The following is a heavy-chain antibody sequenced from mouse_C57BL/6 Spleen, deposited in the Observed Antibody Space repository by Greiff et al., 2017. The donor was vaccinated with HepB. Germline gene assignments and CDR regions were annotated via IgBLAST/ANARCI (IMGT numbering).Heavy chain of an antibody. D-gene: IGHD1-1*01. CDR1: GYTFTSYW. Sequence: VQLQQSGAELVRPGSSVKLSCKASGYTFTSYWMHWVKQRPIQGLEWIGNIDPSDSETHYNQKFKDKATLTVDKSSSTAYMQRSSLTSEDSAVYYCARPGNYYGLDYWGQGTTLTVSS. CDR2: IDPSDSET. CDR3: ARPGNYYGLDY. J-gene: IGHJ2*01. V-gene: IGHV1-52*01.